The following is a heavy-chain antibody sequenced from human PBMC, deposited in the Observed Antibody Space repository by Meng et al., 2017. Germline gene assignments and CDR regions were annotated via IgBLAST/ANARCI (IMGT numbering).Heavy chain of an antibody. J-gene: IGHJ6*02. Sequence: GESLKISCAASGFTFSGSAMHWVRQASGKGLEWVGRIRSKANSYATAYAASVKGRFTISRDDSKNTAYLQMNSLKTEDTAVYYCTRHWTMVRGVIRGGYYYYGMDVWGQGTMVTVSS. CDR2: IRSKANSYAT. CDR1: GFTFSGSA. D-gene: IGHD3-10*01. V-gene: IGHV3-73*01. CDR3: TRHWTMVRGVIRGGYYYYGMDV.